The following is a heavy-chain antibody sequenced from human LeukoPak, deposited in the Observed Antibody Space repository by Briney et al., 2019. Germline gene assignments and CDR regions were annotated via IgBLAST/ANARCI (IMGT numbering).Heavy chain of an antibody. Sequence: GGSLRLSCAAAGFTVSSNYMSWVREAPGKALEWVSVIYSGGSTYYADSVKGRFTISRDNSKNTLYLQMNSLRAEDTAVYYCARGDSSRYCSGGSCYGAYYYYYMDVWGKGTTVTISS. CDR1: GFTVSSNY. J-gene: IGHJ6*03. CDR3: ARGDSSRYCSGGSCYGAYYYYYMDV. V-gene: IGHV3-53*01. D-gene: IGHD2-15*01. CDR2: IYSGGST.